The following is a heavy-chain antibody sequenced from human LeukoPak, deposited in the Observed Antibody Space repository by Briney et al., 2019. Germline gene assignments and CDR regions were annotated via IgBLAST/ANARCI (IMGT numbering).Heavy chain of an antibody. D-gene: IGHD2-2*01. J-gene: IGHJ4*02. CDR2: INHSGST. CDR1: GGSFSGYY. Sequence: PSETLSLTCAVYGGSFSGYYWSWIRQPPGKGLEWIGEINHSGSTNYNPSLKSRVTISVDTSKNQFSLKLSSVTAADTAVYYCARGRAVEDIVVVPAATLSYYFDYWGQGTLVTVSS. V-gene: IGHV4-34*01. CDR3: ARGRAVEDIVVVPAATLSYYFDY.